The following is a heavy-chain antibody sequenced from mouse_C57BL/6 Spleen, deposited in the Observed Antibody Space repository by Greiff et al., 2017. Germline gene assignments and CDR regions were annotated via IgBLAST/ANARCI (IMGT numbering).Heavy chain of an antibody. Sequence: VQLQQPGAELVKPGASVKMSCKASGYTFTSYWITWVKQRPGQGLEWIGDIYPGSGSTNYNEKFKSKATLTVDTSSSTAYMQLSSLTSEDSAVYYCARAGFYYDSAWFAYWGQGTLVTVSA. CDR3: ARAGFYYDSAWFAY. V-gene: IGHV1-55*01. CDR2: IYPGSGST. D-gene: IGHD2-4*01. CDR1: GYTFTSYW. J-gene: IGHJ3*01.